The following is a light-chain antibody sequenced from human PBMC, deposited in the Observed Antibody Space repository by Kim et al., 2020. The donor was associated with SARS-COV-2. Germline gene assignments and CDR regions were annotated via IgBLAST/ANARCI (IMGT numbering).Light chain of an antibody. CDR1: RLGDKY. V-gene: IGLV3-1*01. Sequence: VSPGLTASISCSGDRLGDKYSCWYQQRPGQSPVLVIYQDTKRPSGIPERFSGSNSGNTATLTITGTQAMDEADYYCQAWDGSTVVFGGGTQLTVL. CDR3: QAWDGSTVV. CDR2: QDT. J-gene: IGLJ2*01.